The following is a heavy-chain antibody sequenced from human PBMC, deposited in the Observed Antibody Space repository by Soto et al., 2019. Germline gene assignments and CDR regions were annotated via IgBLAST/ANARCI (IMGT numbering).Heavy chain of an antibody. CDR3: TTRSKEEGHYYYYMDV. V-gene: IGHV3-15*01. CDR2: IKSKTDGGTT. J-gene: IGHJ6*03. Sequence: GGSLRLSCAASGFTFSNAWMSWVRQAPGKGLEWVGRIKSKTDGGTTDYAAPVKGRFTISRDDSKNTLYLQMNSLKTEDTAVYYCTTRSKEEGHYYYYMDVWGKGTTVTVSS. CDR1: GFTFSNAW.